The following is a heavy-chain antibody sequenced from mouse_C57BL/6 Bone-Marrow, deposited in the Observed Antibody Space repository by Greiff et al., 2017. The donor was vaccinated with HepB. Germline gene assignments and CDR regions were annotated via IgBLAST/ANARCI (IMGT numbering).Heavy chain of an antibody. D-gene: IGHD1-1*01. CDR3: AKSPDESRRYALDY. J-gene: IGHJ4*01. CDR1: GFTFTDYY. V-gene: IGHV7-3*01. CDR2: IRNKANGYTT. Sequence: EVQLVESGGGLVQPGGSLSLSCAASGFTFTDYYMSWVRQPPGKALEWLGFIRNKANGYTTEYSASVKGRFTISRDNSQSILYLQMNALRDEDSDTYYCAKSPDESRRYALDYWGQGTSVTVSS.